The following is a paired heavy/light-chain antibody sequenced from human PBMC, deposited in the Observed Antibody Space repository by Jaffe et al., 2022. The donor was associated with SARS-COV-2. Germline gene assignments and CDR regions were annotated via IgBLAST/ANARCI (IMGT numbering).Heavy chain of an antibody. J-gene: IGHJ4*02. Sequence: QVQLVESGGGVVQPGRSLRLSCAASGFTFSHFAMHWVRQAPGKGLEWVAIISYDGSNKYYADSVKGRFTISRDNAKNTLYLQMNYLRPEDTAVYYCARGRFLCGSDCFVGHFDYWGQGTLVTVSS. CDR3: ARGRFLCGSDCFVGHFDY. CDR2: ISYDGSNK. D-gene: IGHD2-21*02. V-gene: IGHV3-30*04. CDR1: GFTFSHFA.
Light chain of an antibody. CDR2: DAS. CDR3: QQYGNSPFT. Sequence: EIVLTQSPGTLSLSPGDRATLSCRASQSVSSSQLAWYQQKPGQAPGLLIYDASSRATGIPDRFSGSGSGTDFTLTISSLEPEDFAVYYCQQYGNSPFTFGPGTKVDIK. V-gene: IGKV3-20*01. CDR1: QSVSSSQ. J-gene: IGKJ3*01.